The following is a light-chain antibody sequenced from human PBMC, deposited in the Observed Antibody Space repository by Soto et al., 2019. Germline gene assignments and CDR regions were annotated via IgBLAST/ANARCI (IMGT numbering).Light chain of an antibody. V-gene: IGKV3D-15*01. CDR1: QSVSNN. Sequence: EIVMTQSPATLSVSPGERATLSCRASQSVSNNLAWYQQKPGQAPRLLIYGASTRATGIPATFSGSGSGTEFTLTISSLQSEDFAVYYCQQYNNCPTFGGGTKVEIK. CDR3: QQYNNCPT. CDR2: GAS. J-gene: IGKJ4*01.